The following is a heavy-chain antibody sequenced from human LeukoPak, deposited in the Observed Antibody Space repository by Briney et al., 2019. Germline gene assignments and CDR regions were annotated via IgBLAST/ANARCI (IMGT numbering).Heavy chain of an antibody. D-gene: IGHD4-17*01. Sequence: SETPSLACTVSGGSISYYYWSWIRQSPGKGLEWIGYIYYSGTTNYNPSLKSRVTISVDTSKNQFSLQLRSVTAADTAVYYCAREDPQTTVPEGMDVWGQGTTVTASS. CDR2: IYYSGTT. CDR1: GGSISYYY. J-gene: IGHJ6*02. V-gene: IGHV4-59*01. CDR3: AREDPQTTVPEGMDV.